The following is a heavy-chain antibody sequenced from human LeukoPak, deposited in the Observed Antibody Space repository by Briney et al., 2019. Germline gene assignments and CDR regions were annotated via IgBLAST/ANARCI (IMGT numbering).Heavy chain of an antibody. D-gene: IGHD2-2*01. CDR2: IIPIFGTA. CDR3: ARGRGSPYCSSTSCSHYYYMDV. Sequence: SVKVSCKASGGTLSSYAISWVRQAPGQGLEWMGGIIPIFGTANYAQKFQGRVTITTDESTSTAYMELSSLRSEDTAVYYCARGRGSPYCSSTSCSHYYYMDVWGKGTTVTVSS. J-gene: IGHJ6*03. V-gene: IGHV1-69*05. CDR1: GGTLSSYA.